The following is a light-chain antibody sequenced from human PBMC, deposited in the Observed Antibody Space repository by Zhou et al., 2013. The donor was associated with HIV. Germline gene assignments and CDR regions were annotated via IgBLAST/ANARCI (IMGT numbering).Light chain of an antibody. CDR3: SSYTSSSTGYV. V-gene: IGLV1-40*01. CDR2: GNY. J-gene: IGLJ1*01. CDR1: SSNIGANFD. Sequence: QSVLTQPPSLSGAPGQRVTISCTGSSSNIGANFDVHWYQQPPGTAPNVLIYGNYNRPSGVPDRFSGSKSGNTASLTISGLQAEDEADYYCSSYTSSSTGYVFGTGTKVTVL.